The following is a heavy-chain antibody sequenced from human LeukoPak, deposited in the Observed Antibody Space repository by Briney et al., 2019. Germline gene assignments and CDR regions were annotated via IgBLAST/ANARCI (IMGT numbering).Heavy chain of an antibody. CDR2: IFYSGST. CDR1: GHSINRGHY. Sequence: SETLSLTCTISGHSINRGHYWGWIRQPPGKGLEWIGSIFYSGSTYYNPSLKSRVTISVDTSKNQFSLHMTSVTAADTAVYYCAIVPHYNRVTGYSTLSGDSWGQGTLVTVSS. J-gene: IGHJ4*02. CDR3: AIVPHYNRVTGYSTLSGDS. D-gene: IGHD3/OR15-3a*01. V-gene: IGHV4-38-2*02.